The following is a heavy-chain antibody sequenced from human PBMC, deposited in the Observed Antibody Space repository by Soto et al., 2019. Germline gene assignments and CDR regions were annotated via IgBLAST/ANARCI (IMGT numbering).Heavy chain of an antibody. CDR2: ISGSGGTT. D-gene: IGHD3-3*01. CDR3: AKDSWAIFGVPAGTYYAMDV. Sequence: GVSLRLSWGASGFTFENYAMSWVRQAPGKGLEWVSAISGSGGTTYYSDSVKGRFTISRDNSKNTVYLQMNDLRVEDAAEYFCAKDSWAIFGVPAGTYYAMDVWGKGTTVTVSP. J-gene: IGHJ6*04. V-gene: IGHV3-23*01. CDR1: GFTFENYA.